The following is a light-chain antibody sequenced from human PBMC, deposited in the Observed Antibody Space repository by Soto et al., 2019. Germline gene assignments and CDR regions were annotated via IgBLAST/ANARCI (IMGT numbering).Light chain of an antibody. V-gene: IGKV1-5*01. CDR2: DAS. Sequence: DIQMTQSPSTLSASVGDRVTITCRASQSISRWLAWHQQKPGKAPKLLIYDASSLESGVPSRFSGSGSGTEFTLTSSSLQPDDFATYYCQQYNYFRTFGQGTRLEIK. J-gene: IGKJ5*01. CDR1: QSISRW. CDR3: QQYNYFRT.